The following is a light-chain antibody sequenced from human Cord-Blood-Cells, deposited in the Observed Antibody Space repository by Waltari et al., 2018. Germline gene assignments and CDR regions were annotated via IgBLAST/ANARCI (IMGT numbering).Light chain of an antibody. V-gene: IGLV2-14*01. CDR2: DVS. CDR1: SSDVGGYNY. Sequence: QSALTQPASVSGSPGQSITISCTGTSSDVGGYNYVSWYPQHPGKAPKLMIYDVSNRPSGVSNRFSGSKSGNTASLTISGLQAEDEADYYCSSYTSSSSVFGGGTTLTVL. CDR3: SSYTSSSSV. J-gene: IGLJ2*01.